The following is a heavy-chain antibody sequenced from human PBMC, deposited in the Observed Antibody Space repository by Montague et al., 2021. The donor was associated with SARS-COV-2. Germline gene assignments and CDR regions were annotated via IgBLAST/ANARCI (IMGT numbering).Heavy chain of an antibody. CDR1: GFTFTSYA. CDR2: ISFDGTNK. CDR3: ARDQGGYSYNDY. V-gene: IGHV3-30-3*01. Sequence: SLRLSCAASGFTFTSYAMHWVCQAPGKGLEWVAVISFDGTNKYYTDSVKGRFTISRDNSKNTLYLQMHSVRPEDTAVYHCARDQGGYSYNDYWGQGTLVTVSS. J-gene: IGHJ4*02. D-gene: IGHD5-18*01.